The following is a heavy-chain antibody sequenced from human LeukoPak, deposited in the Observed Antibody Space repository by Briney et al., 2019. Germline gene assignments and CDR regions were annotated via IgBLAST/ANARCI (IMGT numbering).Heavy chain of an antibody. V-gene: IGHV3-11*01. D-gene: IGHD1-26*01. J-gene: IGHJ4*02. CDR3: AGSIVGATSPFDY. CDR1: GFTFSDYY. Sequence: GGSLRLSCAASGFTFSDYYMSWIRQAPGKGLEWVSYISSSGSTIYYADSVMGRFTISRDNAKNSLYLQMNSLRAEDTAVYYCAGSIVGATSPFDYWGQGTLVTVSS. CDR2: ISSSGSTI.